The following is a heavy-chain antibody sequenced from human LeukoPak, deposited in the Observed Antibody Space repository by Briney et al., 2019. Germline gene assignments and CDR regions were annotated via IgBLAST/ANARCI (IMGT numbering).Heavy chain of an antibody. J-gene: IGHJ4*02. V-gene: IGHV3-7*01. D-gene: IGHD1-1*01. CDR3: ARDQLTSNLYFDY. CDR2: IDQYGDEI. CDR1: GFNFGSHW. Sequence: GGSLRLSCAASGFNFGSHWMSWVRQAPGKGLEWVANIDQYGDEIYYVDSVRGRFTISRDNAKSSLYLQVNSLRAEDTAVYYCARDQLTSNLYFDYWGQGTLVTVSS.